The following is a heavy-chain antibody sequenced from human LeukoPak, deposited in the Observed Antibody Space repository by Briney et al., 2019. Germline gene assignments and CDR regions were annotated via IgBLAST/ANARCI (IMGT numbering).Heavy chain of an antibody. Sequence: PGGSLRLSCAASGFTFSSYGMHWVRQAPGKGLEWVAVISYDGSNKYYADSVKGRFTISRDNSKNTLYLQMNSLRAEDTAVYYCANLDDSSGYFGLWGQGTLVTVSS. J-gene: IGHJ4*02. CDR1: GFTFSSYG. CDR3: ANLDDSSGYFGL. CDR2: ISYDGSNK. D-gene: IGHD3-22*01. V-gene: IGHV3-30*18.